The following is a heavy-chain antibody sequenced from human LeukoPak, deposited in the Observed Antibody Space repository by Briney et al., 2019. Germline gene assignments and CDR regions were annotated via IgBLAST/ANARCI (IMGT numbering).Heavy chain of an antibody. V-gene: IGHV1-24*01. CDR3: ATPGTTFYSYYYYGMDV. J-gene: IGHJ6*02. CDR2: FDPEDGET. D-gene: IGHD2/OR15-2a*01. CDR1: GYTLTELS. Sequence: ASVKVSCKVSGYTLTELSMHWERQAPGKGLEWMGGFDPEDGETIYAQKFQGRVTMTEDTSTDTAYMELSSLRSEDTAVYYCATPGTTFYSYYYYGMDVWGQGTTVTVSS.